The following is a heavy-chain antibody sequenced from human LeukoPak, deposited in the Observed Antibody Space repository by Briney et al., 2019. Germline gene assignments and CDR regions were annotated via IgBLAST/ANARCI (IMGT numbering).Heavy chain of an antibody. CDR3: ARLDLTISSSGWFDP. V-gene: IGHV4-30-2*01. CDR1: GGSMSSGGYS. J-gene: IGHJ5*02. Sequence: SQTLSLTCAVSGGSMSSGGYSWSWIRQPPGKGLEWIGYIYPSGNTYYNPSLKSRVTMSVDRSKNQFSLELSSVSAADTAVYYCARLDLTISSSGWFDPRGQGTLVTVSS. D-gene: IGHD6-13*01. CDR2: IYPSGNT.